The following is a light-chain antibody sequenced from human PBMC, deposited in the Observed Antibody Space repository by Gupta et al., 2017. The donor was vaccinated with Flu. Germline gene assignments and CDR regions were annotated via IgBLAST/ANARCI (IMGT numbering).Light chain of an antibody. CDR2: GKN. V-gene: IGLV3-19*01. CDR1: SLRTYY. Sequence: SSELTQDPAVSVALGQTVRITCQGDSLRTYYATWYQQKPGQAPILVIYGKNNRPSGIPDRFSSSRSGNTASLTITGAQAEDEADYYCNSRDSSGDHWLFGGGTKLTVL. J-gene: IGLJ3*02. CDR3: NSRDSSGDHWL.